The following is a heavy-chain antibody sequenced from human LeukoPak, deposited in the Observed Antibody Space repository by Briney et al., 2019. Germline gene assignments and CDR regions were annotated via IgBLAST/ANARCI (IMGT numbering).Heavy chain of an antibody. D-gene: IGHD4-17*01. CDR3: ARARSSDYGAAYFDF. CDR2: INSGGSR. V-gene: IGHV3-66*01. Sequence: GGSLRLSCVTSGFTFSSSYMSWVRQAPGKGLEWVSGINSGGSRYYVDSVNDTITITRDNSENTLYLQMNSLRVEDTAVYYCARARSSDYGAAYFDFWGQGTPVTVSS. J-gene: IGHJ4*02. CDR1: GFTFSSSY.